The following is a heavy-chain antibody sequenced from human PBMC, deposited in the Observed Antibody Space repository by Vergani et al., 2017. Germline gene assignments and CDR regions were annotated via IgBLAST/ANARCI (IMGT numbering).Heavy chain of an antibody. D-gene: IGHD6-13*01. CDR3: ASEQQLGGAFDI. J-gene: IGHJ3*02. CDR2: IYYSGST. V-gene: IGHV4-39*01. Sequence: QVQLQESGPGLVKPSQTLSLTCTVSGGSISSSSYYWGWIRQPPGKGLEWIGSIYYSGSTYYNPSLKSRVTISVDTSKNQFSLKLSSVTAADTAVYYCASEQQLGGAFDIWGQGTMVTVSS. CDR1: GGSISSSSYY.